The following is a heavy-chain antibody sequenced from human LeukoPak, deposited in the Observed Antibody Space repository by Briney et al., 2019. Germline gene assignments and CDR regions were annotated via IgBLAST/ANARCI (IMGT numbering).Heavy chain of an antibody. CDR1: GLTLSTYW. CDR2: INPDGSGK. J-gene: IGHJ4*02. D-gene: IGHD3-16*01. CDR3: ASWGAGGNS. Sequence: PGGSLRLSCEASGLTLSTYWMKWVRQVPGKGVDWVANINPDGSGKRYVDSVKGGFTIARDNADNSLSLQMTSLRAEDTAVYYCASWGAGGNSWGQGTLVTVSS. V-gene: IGHV3-7*01.